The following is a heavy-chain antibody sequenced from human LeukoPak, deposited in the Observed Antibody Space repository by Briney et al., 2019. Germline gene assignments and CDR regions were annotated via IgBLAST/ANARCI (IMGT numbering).Heavy chain of an antibody. D-gene: IGHD1-26*01. Sequence: PGGSLRLSCVASGFTFSDHYMDWVRQTPGKGLEWIARSRNKANSYTTVYAASVQGRFTISRDDSKNTLYLQMNSLKTEDTAVYYCTTDRSPRGSIDYWGQGTLVTVSS. CDR3: TTDRSPRGSIDY. J-gene: IGHJ4*02. CDR2: SRNKANSYTT. V-gene: IGHV3-72*01. CDR1: GFTFSDHY.